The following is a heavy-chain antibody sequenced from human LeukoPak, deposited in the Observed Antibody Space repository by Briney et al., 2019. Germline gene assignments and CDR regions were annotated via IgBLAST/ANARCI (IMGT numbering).Heavy chain of an antibody. CDR1: GDSISNYY. D-gene: IGHD5-12*01. J-gene: IGHJ4*02. CDR3: ASSGRVATVGY. Sequence: SETLSLTCTVSGDSISNYYWSWIRQPPGKGLEWIGYIYYRGSTNYNPSLQSRVTISVDTSKTQFSLKLSSVTAEDTAVYYCASSGRVATVGYWGQGTLVTVSS. CDR2: IYYRGST. V-gene: IGHV4-59*01.